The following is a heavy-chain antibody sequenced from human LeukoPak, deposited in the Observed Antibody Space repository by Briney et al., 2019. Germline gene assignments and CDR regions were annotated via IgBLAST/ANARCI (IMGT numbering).Heavy chain of an antibody. Sequence: PGGSLRLSCAASGFTFDDYAMHWVRQAPGKGLEWVSLISWDGGSTYYADSVKGRFTISRDNSKNSLYLQMNSLRAEDTALYYCAKGWTLGELSMGYWSQGTLVTVSS. V-gene: IGHV3-43D*04. CDR2: ISWDGGST. D-gene: IGHD3-10*01. CDR1: GFTFDDYA. J-gene: IGHJ4*02. CDR3: AKGWTLGELSMGY.